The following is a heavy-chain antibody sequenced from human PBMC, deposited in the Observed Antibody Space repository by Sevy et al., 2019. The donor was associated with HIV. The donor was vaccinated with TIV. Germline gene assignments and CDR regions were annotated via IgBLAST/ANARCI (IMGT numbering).Heavy chain of an antibody. CDR2: MFYTGST. CDR1: GGSVTSDSYY. Sequence: SETLSLTCTVSGGSVTSDSYYWTWIRQPPGKGLECLGYMFYTGSTNYNPSLMSRVTISVDTSTNQFSLKLSSVTAADTAVYYCARMGGLTDYGMDVWGQGTTVTVSS. J-gene: IGHJ6*02. V-gene: IGHV4-61*01. CDR3: ARMGGLTDYGMDV. D-gene: IGHD1-26*01.